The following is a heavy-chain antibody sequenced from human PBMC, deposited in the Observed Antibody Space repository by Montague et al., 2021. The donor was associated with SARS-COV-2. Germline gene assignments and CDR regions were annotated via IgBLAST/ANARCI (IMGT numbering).Heavy chain of an antibody. J-gene: IGHJ4*02. CDR2: TYYRSKWYN. D-gene: IGHD4-11*01. V-gene: IGHV6-1*01. CDR3: ARIPVGSKYYFDF. CDR1: GDSVAVDIAR. Sequence: CAISGDSVAVDIARWNWVRQSPAIGLEWLGRTYYRSKWYNDYAESVKSRITIDPDTSKHQFSLHLNSVTPEDTAVYYCARIPVGSKYYFDFWGQGTLVTVSS.